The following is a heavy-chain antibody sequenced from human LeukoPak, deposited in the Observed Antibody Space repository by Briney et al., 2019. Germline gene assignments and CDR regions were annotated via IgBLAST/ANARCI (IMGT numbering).Heavy chain of an antibody. D-gene: IGHD2-2*01. Sequence: GGALRLSWAASGFTCSSYAMSWVRQAPGEGLELVSCISWCGGNTFYADAVKGLFTISRDNSKNTLYLQMSSLRAEDTAVYYCQKVGYCSSTGCMSWGRGTLVTVSS. CDR2: ISWCGGNT. J-gene: IGHJ5*02. CDR1: GFTCSSYA. V-gene: IGHV3-23*01. CDR3: QKVGYCSSTGCMS.